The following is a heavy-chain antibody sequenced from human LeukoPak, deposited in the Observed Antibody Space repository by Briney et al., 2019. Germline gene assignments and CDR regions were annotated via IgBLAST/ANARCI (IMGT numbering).Heavy chain of an antibody. CDR1: GFTFSSYA. CDR2: ISSNGGST. CDR3: VKVDSSGWFLYYYGMDV. J-gene: IGHJ6*02. D-gene: IGHD6-19*01. Sequence: GGSLRLSCSASGFTFSSYAMHWVRQAPGEGLEYVSAISSNGGSTYYADSVKGRFTISRDNSKNTLYLQMSSLRAEDTAVYYCVKVDSSGWFLYYYGMDVWGQGTTVTVSS. V-gene: IGHV3-64D*09.